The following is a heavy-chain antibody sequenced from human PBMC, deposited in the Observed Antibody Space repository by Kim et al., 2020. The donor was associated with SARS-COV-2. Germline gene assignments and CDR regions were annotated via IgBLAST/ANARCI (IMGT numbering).Heavy chain of an antibody. CDR1: GGTFSSYA. Sequence: SVKVSCKASGGTFSSYAISWVRQAPGQGLEWMGGIIPIFGTANYAQKFQGRVTITADESTSTAYMELSSLRSEDTAVYYCARAPKGYSYVNYFDYWGQGTLVTVSS. D-gene: IGHD5-18*01. J-gene: IGHJ4*02. CDR3: ARAPKGYSYVNYFDY. V-gene: IGHV1-69*13. CDR2: IIPIFGTA.